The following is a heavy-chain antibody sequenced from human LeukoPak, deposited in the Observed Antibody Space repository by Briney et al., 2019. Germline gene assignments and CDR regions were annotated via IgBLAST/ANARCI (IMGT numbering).Heavy chain of an antibody. D-gene: IGHD3-10*01. Sequence: PSGTLSLTCAVSGGSISSSNWWSWVRQPPGKGLEWIGEIYHSGSTNYNPSLKSRVTISVDKSKNQFSLKLSSVTAADTAVYYCAREVVPAVIDAFDIWGQGTMVTVSS. J-gene: IGHJ3*02. V-gene: IGHV4-4*02. CDR1: GGSISSSNW. CDR2: IYHSGST. CDR3: AREVVPAVIDAFDI.